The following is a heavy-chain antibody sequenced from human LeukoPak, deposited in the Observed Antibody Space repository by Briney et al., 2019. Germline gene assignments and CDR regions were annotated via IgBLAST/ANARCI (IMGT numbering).Heavy chain of an antibody. CDR3: AGHHPRNTVDF. J-gene: IGHJ4*02. D-gene: IGHD2/OR15-2a*01. CDR1: GGSISSYY. Sequence: SETLSLTCTVSGGSISSYYWSWIRQPAGKGLEWIGRIYTSGSTNYNPSLKSRVTMSVDTSKNQFSLQLSSVTAADTAVYYCAGHHPRNTVDFWGQGTLVTVPS. V-gene: IGHV4-4*07. CDR2: IYTSGST.